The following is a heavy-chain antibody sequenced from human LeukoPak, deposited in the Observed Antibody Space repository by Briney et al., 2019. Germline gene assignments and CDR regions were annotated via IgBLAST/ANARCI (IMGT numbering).Heavy chain of an antibody. J-gene: IGHJ2*01. D-gene: IGHD3-10*01. CDR1: GFTFSSYS. Sequence: GGSLRLSCAASGFTFSSYSMNWVRQAPGKGLEWVSSISSSSSYIYYADSVKGRFTISRDNAKNSLYLQMNSLRAEDTALYYCAKGGSLWYFDLWGRGTLVTVSS. CDR2: ISSSSSYI. CDR3: AKGGSLWYFDL. V-gene: IGHV3-21*04.